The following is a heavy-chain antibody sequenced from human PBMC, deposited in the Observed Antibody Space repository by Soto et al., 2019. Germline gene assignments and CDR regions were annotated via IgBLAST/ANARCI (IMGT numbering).Heavy chain of an antibody. Sequence: QVQLQESGPGLVKPSETLSLTCTVSGGSISSSSYYWGWIRQPPGKGLEWIGSMSYSGSSYYNPSLKSRVTISVDTSKNQFSLKLTSVTAADTAVYYCVRQDYYESSGWGQGTLVTVSP. CDR3: VRQDYYESSG. J-gene: IGHJ4*02. D-gene: IGHD3-22*01. CDR2: MSYSGSS. V-gene: IGHV4-39*01. CDR1: GGSISSSSYY.